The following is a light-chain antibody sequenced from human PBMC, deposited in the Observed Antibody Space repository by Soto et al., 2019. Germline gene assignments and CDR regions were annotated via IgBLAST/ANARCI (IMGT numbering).Light chain of an antibody. CDR3: SSYTSSSTLEV. J-gene: IGLJ1*01. V-gene: IGLV2-14*01. CDR1: SSDVGGYNY. CDR2: EVS. Sequence: QSVLTQPASVSGSPGQSITIACTRTSSDVGGYNYVSWYQQHPGKAPKLMIYEVSNRPSGVSNRFSGYKSGNTASLTISGLQAEDEADYYCSSYTSSSTLEVFGTGTKVTVL.